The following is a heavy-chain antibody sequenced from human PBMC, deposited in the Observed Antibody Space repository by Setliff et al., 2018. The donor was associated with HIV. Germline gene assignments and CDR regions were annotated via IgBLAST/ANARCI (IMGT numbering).Heavy chain of an antibody. CDR2: IYSGGST. CDR3: AKGHYDDWYYFDY. D-gene: IGHD4-17*01. J-gene: IGHJ4*02. V-gene: IGHV3-66*01. Sequence: GGSLRLSCAASGFTVSSNYMNWVRQAPGKGLEWVSVIYSGGSTYYADSVKGRFTISRDNSKNTLYLQMNSLRAEDTAVYYCAKGHYDDWYYFDYWGPGTLVTVSS. CDR1: GFTVSSNY.